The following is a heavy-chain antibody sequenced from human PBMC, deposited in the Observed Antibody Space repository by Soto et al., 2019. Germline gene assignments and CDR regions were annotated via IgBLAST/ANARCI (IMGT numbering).Heavy chain of an antibody. J-gene: IGHJ2*01. CDR3: XXIPPPSNWYFDL. CDR1: GFTFSSYG. V-gene: IGHV3-33*01. Sequence: QVQLVESGGGVVQPGRSLRLSCAASGFTFSSYGMHWVRQAPGKGLEWVAVIWYDGSNKYYADSVKGRFTISRDNSKNTXXXXXXXXXXXXXXXXXXXXIPPPSNWYFDLWGRGTLVTVSS. CDR2: IWYDGSNK. D-gene: IGHD2-21*01.